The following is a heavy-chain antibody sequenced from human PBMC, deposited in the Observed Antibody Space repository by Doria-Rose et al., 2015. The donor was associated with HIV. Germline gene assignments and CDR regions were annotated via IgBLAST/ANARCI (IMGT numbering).Heavy chain of an antibody. CDR1: GGSFGGYY. CDR3: ARGLLRGGWNDVDYYYGMDV. V-gene: IGHV4-34*01. CDR2: INHSGST. Sequence: QVQLQESDAGLVKPSETLSLTCAVFGGSFGGYYWSWIRQPPGKGLEWIGEINHSGSTNYKTSFKSRVTISLDTSKTWFSLKLSSVTAADTAVYYCARGLLRGGWNDVDYYYGMDVWGQGTTVTVSS. D-gene: IGHD1-1*01. J-gene: IGHJ6*02.